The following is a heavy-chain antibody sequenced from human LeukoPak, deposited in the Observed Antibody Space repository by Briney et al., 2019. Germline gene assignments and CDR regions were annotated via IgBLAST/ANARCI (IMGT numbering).Heavy chain of an antibody. D-gene: IGHD6-6*01. CDR3: ARHHSSSPRSGFHY. J-gene: IGHJ4*02. CDR1: GGSISSSSYY. Sequence: SETLSLTCTVSGGSISSSSYYWGWIRQPPGEGLEWIGSIYYSGSTYYNPSLKSRVTISVDTSKNQFSLKLSSVTAADTAVYYCARHHSSSPRSGFHYWGQRTLVTVSS. CDR2: IYYSGST. V-gene: IGHV4-39*01.